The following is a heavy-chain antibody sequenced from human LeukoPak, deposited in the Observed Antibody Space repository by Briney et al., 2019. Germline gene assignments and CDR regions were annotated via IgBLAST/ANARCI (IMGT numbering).Heavy chain of an antibody. CDR3: ARGPTYYYGPYYYYYMDV. J-gene: IGHJ6*03. V-gene: IGHV3-7*01. Sequence: GGSLRLSCAASGFTFSSYWMSWVRQVPGKGLEWVANIKQDGSEKYYVDSVKGRFTISRDNAKNSLYLQMNSLRAEDTAVYYCARGPTYYYGPYYYYYMDVWGKGTTVTVSS. D-gene: IGHD3-10*01. CDR2: IKQDGSEK. CDR1: GFTFSSYW.